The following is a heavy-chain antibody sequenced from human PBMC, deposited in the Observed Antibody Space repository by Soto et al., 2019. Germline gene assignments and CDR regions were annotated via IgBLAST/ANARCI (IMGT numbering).Heavy chain of an antibody. CDR1: GYKFTTYF. Sequence: QVQLVQSGAEVKKPGASVKVACKASGYKFTTYFIHWVRQAPGQGLEWMGMIHPSGDTGYGQKFRGRVTMTIDTSTTTDYMELRNLTSEDTAIYFSVRGYCTTTSCSGDFQHWGQGTLVTVSS. CDR2: IHPSGDT. CDR3: VRGYCTTTSCSGDFQH. V-gene: IGHV1-46*01. D-gene: IGHD2-8*01. J-gene: IGHJ1*01.